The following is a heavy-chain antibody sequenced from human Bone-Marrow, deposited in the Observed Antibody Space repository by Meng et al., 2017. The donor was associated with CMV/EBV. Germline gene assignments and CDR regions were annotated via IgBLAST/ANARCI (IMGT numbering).Heavy chain of an antibody. Sequence: GESLKISCAASGFTFSSYWMSWVRQAPGKGLEWVAVISYDGSNKYYADSVKGRFTISRDNSKNTLYLQMNSLRAEDTAVYYCARDTSGGPYYYGMDVWGQGTTVTVSS. J-gene: IGHJ6*02. V-gene: IGHV3-30-3*01. CDR3: ARDTSGGPYYYGMDV. CDR1: GFTFSSYW. CDR2: ISYDGSNK. D-gene: IGHD3-16*01.